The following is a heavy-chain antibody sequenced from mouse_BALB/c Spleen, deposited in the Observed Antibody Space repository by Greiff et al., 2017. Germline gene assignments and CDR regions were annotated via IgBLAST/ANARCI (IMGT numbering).Heavy chain of an antibody. D-gene: IGHD3-3*01. Sequence: EVKVVESGPSLVKPSQTLSLTCSVTGDSITSGYWNWIRKFPGNKLEYMGYISYSGSTYYNPSLKSRISITRDTSKNQYYLQLNSVTTEDTATYYCAREGGWVGNYWGQGTTLTVSS. CDR2: ISYSGST. CDR3: AREGGWVGNY. V-gene: IGHV3-8*02. J-gene: IGHJ2*01. CDR1: GDSITSGY.